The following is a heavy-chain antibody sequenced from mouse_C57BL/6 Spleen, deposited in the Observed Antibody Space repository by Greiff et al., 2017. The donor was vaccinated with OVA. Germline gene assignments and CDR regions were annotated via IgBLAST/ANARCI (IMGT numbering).Heavy chain of an antibody. CDR3: AYYLFAY. D-gene: IGHD2-1*01. Sequence: QVHVKQPGAELVKPGASVKLSCKASGYTFTSYWMHWVKQRPGQGLEWIGMIHPNSGSTNYNEKFKSKATLTVDKSSSTAYMQLSSLTSEDSAVYFCAYYLFAYWGQGTLVTVSA. CDR2: IHPNSGST. J-gene: IGHJ3*01. V-gene: IGHV1-64*01. CDR1: GYTFTSYW.